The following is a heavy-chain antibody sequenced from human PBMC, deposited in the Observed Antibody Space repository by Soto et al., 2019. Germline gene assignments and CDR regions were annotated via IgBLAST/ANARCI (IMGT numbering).Heavy chain of an antibody. CDR1: GYGFTTYG. Sequence: QVHLVQSGAEVKKPGASVKVSCKGSGYGFTTYGITWVRQAPGQGLEWMAWISAHNGNTNSAQKLQGRGTVTRDTSTSTASMELSSLRSDDTAVYYCARGRYGDYWGQGARVTVSS. J-gene: IGHJ4*02. D-gene: IGHD1-1*01. CDR2: ISAHNGNT. V-gene: IGHV1-18*01. CDR3: ARGRYGDY.